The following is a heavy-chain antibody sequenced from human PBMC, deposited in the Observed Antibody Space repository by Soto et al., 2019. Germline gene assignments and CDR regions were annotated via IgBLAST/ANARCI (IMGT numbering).Heavy chain of an antibody. D-gene: IGHD6-13*01. CDR1: GFTFSDYY. V-gene: IGHV3-11*01. Sequence: VGSLRLACAASGFTFSDYYMTCIRHAPGKGLEWVSYISSSGTTIYYADSVKGRFTISRDNAKNSLYLQMNSLRAEDTAVYYCEREVEEAGLQRWGQATLVNVSS. CDR3: EREVEEAGLQR. CDR2: ISSSGTTI. J-gene: IGHJ4*02.